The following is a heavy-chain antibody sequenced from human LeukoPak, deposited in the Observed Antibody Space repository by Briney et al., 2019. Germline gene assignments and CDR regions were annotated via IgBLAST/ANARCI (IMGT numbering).Heavy chain of an antibody. CDR3: ARGKWGSYFDY. J-gene: IGHJ4*02. CDR2: INPNSGGT. CDR1: GYTFTSYY. V-gene: IGHV1-2*06. Sequence: GASVKVSCTASGYTFTSYYMHWVRQAPGQGLEWMGRINPNSGGTNYAQKFQGRVTMTRDTSISTAYMELSRLRSDDTAVYYCARGKWGSYFDYWGQGTLSPSPQ. D-gene: IGHD3-16*01.